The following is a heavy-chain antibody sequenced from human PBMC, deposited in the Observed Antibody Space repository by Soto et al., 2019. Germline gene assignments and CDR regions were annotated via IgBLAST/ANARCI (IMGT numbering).Heavy chain of an antibody. CDR1: GFNFSSYW. J-gene: IGHJ4*02. CDR3: ARGNYFAY. Sequence: PGGSMRLSCAASGFNFSSYWMHWVRQAPGKGLEWVSGISWNSNTIDYADSVKGRFTISRDNVKNSLYLQMNSLRAEDTALYYCARGNYFAYWGQGTLVTVSS. V-gene: IGHV3-9*01. CDR2: ISWNSNTI. D-gene: IGHD3-16*01.